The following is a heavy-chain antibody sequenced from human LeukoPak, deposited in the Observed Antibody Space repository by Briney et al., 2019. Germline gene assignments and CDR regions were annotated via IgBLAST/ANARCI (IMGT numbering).Heavy chain of an antibody. V-gene: IGHV3-74*01. J-gene: IGHJ4*02. D-gene: IGHD4-23*01. Sequence: GGSLRLSCAVSGFTFSSYWMHWVRQAPGKGLVWVSRIDRDGSRINYADSVKGRFTISRDNGKNTLFLQMNSLRAEDTAVYYCVRGNDYGGPHYWGQGTLVTVSS. CDR1: GFTFSSYW. CDR3: VRGNDYGGPHY. CDR2: IDRDGSRI.